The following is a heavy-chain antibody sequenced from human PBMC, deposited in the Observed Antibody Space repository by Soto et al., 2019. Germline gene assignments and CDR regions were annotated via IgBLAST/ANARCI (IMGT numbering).Heavy chain of an antibody. V-gene: IGHV3-23*01. J-gene: IGHJ4*02. CDR3: AKDRPDYDILTGYSGY. CDR2: ISGSGGST. D-gene: IGHD3-9*01. Sequence: EVQLLESGGGLVQPGGSLRLSCAASGFTFSSYAMSWVRQAPGKGLEWVSAISGSGGSTYYADSVKGRFTISRDNSKNTLYLQMNSLRAEDTAVYYCAKDRPDYDILTGYSGYWGQGTLVTVSS. CDR1: GFTFSSYA.